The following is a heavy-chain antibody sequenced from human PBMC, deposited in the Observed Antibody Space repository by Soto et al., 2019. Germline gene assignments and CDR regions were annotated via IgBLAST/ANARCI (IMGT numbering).Heavy chain of an antibody. CDR1: GGTFSSYT. Sequence: QVQLVQSGAEVKKPGSSVKVSCKASGGTFSSYTISWVRQAPGQGLEWMGRIIPILGIANYAQKFQGRVTITADKSSSTAYMELSSLRSEDTAVYYCAGGYDSSGPDSIYYYYYGMDVWGQGTTVTVSS. D-gene: IGHD3-22*01. CDR2: IIPILGIA. J-gene: IGHJ6*02. V-gene: IGHV1-69*02. CDR3: AGGYDSSGPDSIYYYYYGMDV.